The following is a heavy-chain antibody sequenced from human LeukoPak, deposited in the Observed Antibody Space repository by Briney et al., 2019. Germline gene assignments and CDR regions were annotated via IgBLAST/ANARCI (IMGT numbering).Heavy chain of an antibody. J-gene: IGHJ4*02. CDR1: GFNITSNY. V-gene: IGHV3-23*01. D-gene: IGHD3-9*01. CDR3: ANQHYDILTGQGLAQAPRPHY. CDR2: ISGSGGST. Sequence: PGGSLRLSCAASGFNITSNYMNWVRQAPGKGLEWVSAISGSGGSTYYADSVKGRFTISRDNSKNTLYLQMNSLRAEDTAVYYCANQHYDILTGQGLAQAPRPHYWGQGTLVTVSS.